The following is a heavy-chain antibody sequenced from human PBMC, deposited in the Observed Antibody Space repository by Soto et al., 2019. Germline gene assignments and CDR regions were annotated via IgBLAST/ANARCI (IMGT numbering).Heavy chain of an antibody. J-gene: IGHJ3*02. D-gene: IGHD3-3*01. CDR1: GYSFTSYW. V-gene: IGHV5-51*01. Sequence: GESLKISGKVSGYSFTSYWIGCVRQMPGKGLEWMGIIYPGDSDTRYSPSFQGQVTISADKSISTAYLQWSSLKASDTAMYYCASRDDLEANDAFDIWGQGTMVTVSS. CDR3: ASRDDLEANDAFDI. CDR2: IYPGDSDT.